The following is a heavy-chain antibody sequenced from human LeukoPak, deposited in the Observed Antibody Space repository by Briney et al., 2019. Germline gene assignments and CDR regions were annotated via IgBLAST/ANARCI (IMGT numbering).Heavy chain of an antibody. CDR1: GGSISSYY. CDR2: IYTSGST. J-gene: IGHJ5*02. Sequence: SETLSLTCTVSGGSISSYYWSWIRQPAGKGLEWIGRIYTSGSTNYNPSLKSRVTMSVDTSKNQFPLKLSSVTAADTAVFYCARGKEKYDYVWGSYRPHNWFDPWGQGTLVTVSS. CDR3: ARGKEKYDYVWGSYRPHNWFDP. V-gene: IGHV4-4*07. D-gene: IGHD3-16*02.